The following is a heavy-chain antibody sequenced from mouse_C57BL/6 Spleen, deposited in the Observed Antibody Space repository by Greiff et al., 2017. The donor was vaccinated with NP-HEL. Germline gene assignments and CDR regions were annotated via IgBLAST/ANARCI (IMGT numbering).Heavy chain of an antibody. Sequence: QVTLKESGPGILQSSQTLSLTCSFSGFSLSTSGMGVSWIRQPSGKGLEWLAHIYWDDDKRYNPSLKSRLTISKDTSRNHVFLKITSVDTADTATYYCARREDYGSTAYYAMDYWGQGTSVTVSS. CDR2: IYWDDDK. V-gene: IGHV8-12*01. J-gene: IGHJ4*01. CDR1: GFSLSTSGMG. CDR3: ARREDYGSTAYYAMDY. D-gene: IGHD1-1*01.